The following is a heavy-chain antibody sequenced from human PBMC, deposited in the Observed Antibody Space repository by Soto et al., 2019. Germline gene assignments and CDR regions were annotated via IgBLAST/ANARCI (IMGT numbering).Heavy chain of an antibody. V-gene: IGHV1-2*04. CDR3: ARACSSKSVYYYYGMDV. J-gene: IGHJ6*02. CDR1: GYTFTGYY. Sequence: ASVKVSCKASGYTFTGYYMHWVRQAPGQGLEWMGWINPNSGGTNYAQKFQGWVTMTRDTSISTAYMELSRLRSDDTAVYYCARACSSKSVYYYYGMDVWGQGTTVTVSS. D-gene: IGHD2-2*01. CDR2: INPNSGGT.